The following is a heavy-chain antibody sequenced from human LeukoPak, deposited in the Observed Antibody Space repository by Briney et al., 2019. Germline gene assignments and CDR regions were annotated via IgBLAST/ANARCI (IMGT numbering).Heavy chain of an antibody. CDR1: GYTFTGYY. D-gene: IGHD6-13*01. CDR3: ARDPGIAAAGRNYYYYYFMDV. J-gene: IGHJ6*03. Sequence: ASVKVSCKASGYTFTGYYMHWVRQAPGQGLEWMGWINPNSGGTNYAQKFQGRVTMTRDTSISTAYMELSRPKSDDTAVYYCARDPGIAAAGRNYYYYYFMDVWGKGTTVTISS. CDR2: INPNSGGT. V-gene: IGHV1-2*02.